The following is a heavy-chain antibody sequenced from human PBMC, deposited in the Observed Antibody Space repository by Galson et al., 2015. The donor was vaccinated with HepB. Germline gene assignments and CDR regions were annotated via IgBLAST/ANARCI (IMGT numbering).Heavy chain of an antibody. D-gene: IGHD1-1*01. V-gene: IGHV1-2*04. CDR3: ARETKMETSAWDDIFSHLKGPSNPYPVDV. J-gene: IGHJ6*02. Sequence: SVKVSCKASGYSFTDYFIDWVRQTPGQGLEWMGRSNPNSGATNYAQNFQGWVTMTRDTPISTAYMELSRLRDDDTAVYYCARETKMETSAWDDIFSHLKGPSNPYPVDVWGQGTTVTVSS. CDR1: GYSFTDYF. CDR2: SNPNSGAT.